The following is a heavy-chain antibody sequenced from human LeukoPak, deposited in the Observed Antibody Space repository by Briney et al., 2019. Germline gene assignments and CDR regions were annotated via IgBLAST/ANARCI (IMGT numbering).Heavy chain of an antibody. D-gene: IGHD3-16*01. Sequence: GGSLRLSCSAFEFRFSLSTMSWVRQAAGKGLEWVAKMKEDGSDENYVDSVKGRFTISRDNSKNSLYLQMNSLRPEDTAVYFCVVGGAGGGYFPNWGQGSLVIVSA. CDR2: MKEDGSDE. J-gene: IGHJ1*01. V-gene: IGHV3-7*01. CDR1: EFRFSLST. CDR3: VVGGAGGGYFPN.